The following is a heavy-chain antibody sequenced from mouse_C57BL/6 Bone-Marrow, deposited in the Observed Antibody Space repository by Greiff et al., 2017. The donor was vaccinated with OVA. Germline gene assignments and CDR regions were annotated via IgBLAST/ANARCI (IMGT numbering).Heavy chain of an antibody. V-gene: IGHV14-4*01. J-gene: IGHJ2*01. Sequence: EVQLQQSGAELVRPGASVKLSCTASGFNIKDDYMHWVKQRPEQGLEWIGWIDPENGDTEYASKFQGKATITADTSSNTAYLQLSSLTSEDTAVYYGTTWGLYDGYLIFDYWGQGTTLTVSS. CDR1: GFNIKDDY. CDR2: IDPENGDT. CDR3: TTWGLYDGYLIFDY. D-gene: IGHD2-3*01.